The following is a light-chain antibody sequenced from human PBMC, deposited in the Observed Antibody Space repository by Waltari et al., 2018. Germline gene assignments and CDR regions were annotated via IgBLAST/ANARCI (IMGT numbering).Light chain of an antibody. CDR2: AAS. CDR3: EQSYTSPRT. J-gene: IGKJ1*01. V-gene: IGKV1-39*01. Sequence: DIQMTQSPSSLSASVGDRVTISCRSSQIISTHLNLYQQRPGKAPKLLISAASSLQSRVPSRFSGGGSGTDFTITISSLQPEDFATYYCEQSYTSPRTFGQGTKVEIK. CDR1: QIISTH.